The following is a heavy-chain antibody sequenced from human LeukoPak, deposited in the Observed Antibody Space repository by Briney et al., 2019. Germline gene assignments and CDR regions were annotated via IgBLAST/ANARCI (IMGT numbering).Heavy chain of an antibody. CDR1: GFTFSSYA. Sequence: PGGSLRLSCAASGFTFSSYAMSWVRQAPGKGLEWVSAISGSGGSTYNADSVKGRFTISRDNSKNTLYLQMNSLRVEDTAVYFCARGEGSSSRPEGYYYYYMDVWGRGTTVTVSS. CDR3: ARGEGSSSRPEGYYYYYMDV. D-gene: IGHD3-10*01. CDR2: ISGSGGST. J-gene: IGHJ6*03. V-gene: IGHV3-23*01.